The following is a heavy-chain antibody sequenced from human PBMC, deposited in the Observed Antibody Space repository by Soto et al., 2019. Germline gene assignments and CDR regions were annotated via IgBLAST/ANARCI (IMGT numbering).Heavy chain of an antibody. CDR3: ARDDLVVVAATPGTNGMDV. Sequence: GSLRLSCAASGFTFSSYAMHWVRQAPGKGLEWVAVISYDGSNKYYADSVKGRFTISRDNSKNTLYLQMNSLRAEDTAVYFCARDDLVVVAATPGTNGMDVWGQGTTVTVSS. J-gene: IGHJ6*02. CDR2: ISYDGSNK. CDR1: GFTFSSYA. D-gene: IGHD2-15*01. V-gene: IGHV3-30-3*01.